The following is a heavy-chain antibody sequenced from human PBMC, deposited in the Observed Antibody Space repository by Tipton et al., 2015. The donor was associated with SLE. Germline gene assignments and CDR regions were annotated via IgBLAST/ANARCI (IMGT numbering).Heavy chain of an antibody. CDR2: INHSGST. Sequence: TLSLTCAVYGGSFSGYYWSWIRQPPGKGLEWIGEINHSGSTNYNPSLKSRVTISVDTSKNQFSLKLSSVTAADTAVYYCARALTGYYYGSGLFDYWGQGTLVTVSS. V-gene: IGHV4-34*01. J-gene: IGHJ4*02. CDR3: ARALTGYYYGSGLFDY. D-gene: IGHD3-10*01. CDR1: GGSFSGYY.